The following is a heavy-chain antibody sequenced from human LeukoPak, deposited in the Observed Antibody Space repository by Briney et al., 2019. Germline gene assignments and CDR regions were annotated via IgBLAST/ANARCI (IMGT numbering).Heavy chain of an antibody. CDR2: IIPIFGTG. J-gene: IGHJ4*02. D-gene: IGHD5-18*01. Sequence: AVKVSCKASGGTFSSYAISWVRQAPGQGLEWMGGIIPIFGTGNYAQKFQGRVTITADKSTSTAYMELSSLRSEDTAVYYCATERGYSYAFDYWGQGTLVTVSS. CDR1: GGTFSSYA. CDR3: ATERGYSYAFDY. V-gene: IGHV1-69*06.